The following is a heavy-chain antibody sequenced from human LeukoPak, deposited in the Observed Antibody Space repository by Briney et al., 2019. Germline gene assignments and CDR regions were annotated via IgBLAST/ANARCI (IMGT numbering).Heavy chain of an antibody. Sequence: SETLSLTCTVSGGSISSGSYYWGWIRQPPGKGLEWIGSIYYSGSTYYNPSLKSRVTISVDTSKNQFSLKLSSVTAADTAVYYCADGSGDIWGQGTMVTVSS. J-gene: IGHJ3*02. CDR1: GGSISSGSYY. V-gene: IGHV4-39*01. CDR3: ADGSGDI. CDR2: IYYSGST. D-gene: IGHD1-1*01.